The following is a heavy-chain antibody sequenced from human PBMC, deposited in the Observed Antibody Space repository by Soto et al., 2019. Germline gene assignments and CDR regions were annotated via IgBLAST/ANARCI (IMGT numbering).Heavy chain of an antibody. J-gene: IGHJ4*02. D-gene: IGHD3-22*01. CDR2: ISYDGSNK. V-gene: IGHV3-30-3*01. CDR3: ASLKYNFSGGYREGYGPVDS. Sequence: PGGSLRLSCAASGFTFSSYAMHWVRQAPGKGLEWVAVISYDGSNKYYADSVKGRFTISRDNSKNTLYLQMNSLRAEDTAVYYCASLKYNFSGGYREGYGPVDSWGQGTLVTVSS. CDR1: GFTFSSYA.